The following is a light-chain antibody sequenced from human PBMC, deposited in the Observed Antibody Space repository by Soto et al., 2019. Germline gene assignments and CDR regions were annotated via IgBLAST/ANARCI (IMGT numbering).Light chain of an antibody. CDR3: MQALQSLT. Sequence: EIVMPQSPLTLPVTPGEPASISCRSSQSLLYNNTYNYLDWYVQKPGQSPXXWIYFGSNRAPGVPDRLSGSGSGTDFTLKINRLEAEDVGTYYCMQALQSLTFGQGTRLEIK. CDR1: QSLLYNNTYNY. J-gene: IGKJ5*01. V-gene: IGKV2-28*01. CDR2: FGS.